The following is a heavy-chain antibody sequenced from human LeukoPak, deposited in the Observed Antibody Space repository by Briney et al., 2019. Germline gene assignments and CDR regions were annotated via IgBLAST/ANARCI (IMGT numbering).Heavy chain of an antibody. J-gene: IGHJ4*02. D-gene: IGHD6-13*01. CDR3: ARREQLEPGFDY. CDR2: IDPSDSYT. CDR1: GYSFTSYW. Sequence: GESLKISCKGSGYSFTSYWISWVRQMPGKGLEWMGRIDPSDSYTNYSPSFQGHVAISADKSISTAYLQWSSLKASDTAMYYCARREQLEPGFDYWGQGTLVTVSS. V-gene: IGHV5-10-1*01.